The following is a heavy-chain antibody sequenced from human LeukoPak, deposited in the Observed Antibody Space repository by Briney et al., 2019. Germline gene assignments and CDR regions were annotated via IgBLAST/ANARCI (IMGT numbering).Heavy chain of an antibody. CDR2: ISSSGSTI. J-gene: IGHJ4*02. Sequence: GGSLRLSCAASGFTFSSYEMNWVRQAPGKGLEWVSYISSSGSTIYYADSVKGRSTISRDNAKISLFLQMNTLRAEDTAVYYCARGYLKRDYWGQGTLVTVSS. D-gene: IGHD1-14*01. CDR3: ARGYLKRDY. CDR1: GFTFSSYE. V-gene: IGHV3-48*03.